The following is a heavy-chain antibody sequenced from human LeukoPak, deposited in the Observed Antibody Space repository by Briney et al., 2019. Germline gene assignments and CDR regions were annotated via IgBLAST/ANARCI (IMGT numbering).Heavy chain of an antibody. CDR2: ISAYNGNT. CDR1: GGTFSSYG. CDR3: ARVDDYVWGSYRHTYYFDY. J-gene: IGHJ4*02. D-gene: IGHD3-16*02. Sequence: GASVKVSCKASGGTFSSYGISWVRQAPGQGLEWMGWISAYNGNTNYAQKLQGRVTMTTDTSTSTAYMELRSLRSDDTAVYYCARVDDYVWGSYRHTYYFDYWGQGTLVTVSS. V-gene: IGHV1-18*01.